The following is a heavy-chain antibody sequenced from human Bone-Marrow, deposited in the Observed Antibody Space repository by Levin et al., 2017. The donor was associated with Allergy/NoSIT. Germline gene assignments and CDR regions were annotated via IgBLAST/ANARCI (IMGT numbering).Heavy chain of an antibody. CDR2: IYPDDSDT. D-gene: IGHD5-12*01. CDR1: GYIFTKYW. J-gene: IGHJ3*01. V-gene: IGHV5-51*01. Sequence: GESLKISCKTSGYIFTKYWIAWVRQMPGKGLEWLGTIYPDDSDTRYRSTFEGLVDISVDKSTNTAYLQWTLLRMSDTCMYFCAKSIYRGYENDAFDLWGQGTMVTVSS. CDR3: AKSIYRGYENDAFDL.